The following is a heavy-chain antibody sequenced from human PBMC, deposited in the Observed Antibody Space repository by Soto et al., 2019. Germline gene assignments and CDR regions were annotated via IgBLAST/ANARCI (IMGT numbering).Heavy chain of an antibody. CDR3: ARGPTYYYDSSGYPPTSDFDY. J-gene: IGHJ4*02. CDR2: INHSGST. V-gene: IGHV4-34*01. Sequence: PSETLSLTCAVYGGSFSGYYWSWIRQPPGKGLEWIGEINHSGSTNYNPSLKSRVTISVDTSKNQFSLKLSSVTAADTAVYYCARGPTYYYDSSGYPPTSDFDYWGQGTLVTVSS. D-gene: IGHD3-22*01. CDR1: GGSFSGYY.